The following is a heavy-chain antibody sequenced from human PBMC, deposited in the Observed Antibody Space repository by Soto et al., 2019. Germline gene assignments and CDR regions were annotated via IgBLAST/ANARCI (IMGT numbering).Heavy chain of an antibody. CDR2: IIPIFGTA. CDR3: AREGGSGNYRYYAMDV. Sequence: QVQLVQSGAEVKKPGSSVKVSCKASGGTFSSYAISWVRQAPGQGLEWMGGIIPIFGTANYAQKFQGRVTIAADESTSTAYVELSSLRSEDTAVYYCAREGGSGNYRYYAMDVWGQGTTVTVSS. D-gene: IGHD3-10*01. V-gene: IGHV1-69*12. J-gene: IGHJ6*02. CDR1: GGTFSSYA.